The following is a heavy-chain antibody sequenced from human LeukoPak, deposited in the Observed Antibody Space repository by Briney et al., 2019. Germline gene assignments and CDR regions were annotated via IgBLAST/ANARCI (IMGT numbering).Heavy chain of an antibody. CDR3: AREVDTARFDY. CDR2: ISSSSSYI. Sequence: GGSLRLSCAASGFTFSSYEMNWVRQAPGKGLEWVSSISSSSSYIYYADSVKGRFTISRDNAKNSLYLQMNSLRAEDTAVYYCAREVDTARFDYWGQGTLVTVSS. CDR1: GFTFSSYE. D-gene: IGHD5-18*01. J-gene: IGHJ4*02. V-gene: IGHV3-21*01.